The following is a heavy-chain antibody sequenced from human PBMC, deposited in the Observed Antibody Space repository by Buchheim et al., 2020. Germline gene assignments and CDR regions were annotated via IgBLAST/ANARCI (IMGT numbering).Heavy chain of an antibody. CDR3: ARVYDIVVVVAEKESNYGMDV. CDR2: IYHSGST. CDR1: GGSISSSNW. J-gene: IGHJ6*02. V-gene: IGHV4-4*02. D-gene: IGHD2-15*01. Sequence: QVQLQESGPGLVKPSGTLSLTCAVSGGSISSSNWWSWVRQPPGKGLEWIGEIYHSGSTNYNPSLKSRVTISVDKSKNQFSLKLSTVTAADTAVYYWARVYDIVVVVAEKESNYGMDVWGQGTT.